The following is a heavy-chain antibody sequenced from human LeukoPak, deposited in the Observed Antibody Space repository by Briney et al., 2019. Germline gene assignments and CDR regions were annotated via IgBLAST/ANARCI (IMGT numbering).Heavy chain of an antibody. CDR1: GFTFSSHG. J-gene: IGHJ4*02. D-gene: IGHD1-26*01. V-gene: IGHV3-30*02. CDR3: AREKKIVGANYVDY. Sequence: GGSLRLFCAASGFTFSSHGMHWVRQAPGKGLEWVAFIRYDGSNKYYADSVKGRFTISRDNSNNTLYLQMNRLRAQGTAVYYCAREKKIVGANYVDYWGQGTLVTVSS. CDR2: IRYDGSNK.